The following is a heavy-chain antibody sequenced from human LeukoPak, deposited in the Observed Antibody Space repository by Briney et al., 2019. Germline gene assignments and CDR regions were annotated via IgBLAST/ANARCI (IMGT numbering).Heavy chain of an antibody. CDR3: ARDRYYYDSSGNDAFDI. V-gene: IGHV3-48*04. Sequence: PGGSLRLSCAASGFTFSSYWMIWVRQAPGKGLEWVSYISSSGSTIYYADSVKGRFTISRDNAKNSLYLQMNSLRAEDTAVYYCARDRYYYDSSGNDAFDIWGQGTMVTVSS. CDR1: GFTFSSYW. J-gene: IGHJ3*02. D-gene: IGHD3-22*01. CDR2: ISSSGSTI.